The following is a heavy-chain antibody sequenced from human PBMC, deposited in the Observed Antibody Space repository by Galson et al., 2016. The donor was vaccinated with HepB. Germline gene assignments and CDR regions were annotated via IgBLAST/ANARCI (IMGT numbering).Heavy chain of an antibody. V-gene: IGHV3-13*04. CDR3: ARGAARPGDWYFDL. CDR2: IGTAGDT. J-gene: IGHJ2*01. Sequence: SLRLSCAASGFTFSSYDMHWVRQATGKGLEWVSTIGTAGDTYYPGSVKGRFTLSRENAKNSLYPQMNSLGAGDTAVYYCARGAARPGDWYFDLWGRGTLVTVSS. CDR1: GFTFSSYD. D-gene: IGHD6-6*01.